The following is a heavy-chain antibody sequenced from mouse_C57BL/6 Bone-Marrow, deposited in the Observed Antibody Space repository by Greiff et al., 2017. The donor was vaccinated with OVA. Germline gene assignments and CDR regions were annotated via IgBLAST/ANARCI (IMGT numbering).Heavy chain of an antibody. D-gene: IGHD2-4*01. CDR3: TTDYDEGYYYAMDY. J-gene: IGHJ4*01. V-gene: IGHV14-4*01. CDR2: IDPENGDT. Sequence: VQLQQSGAELVRPGASVKLSCTASGFNIKDDYMHWVKQRPEQGLEWIGWIDPENGDTEYASKFQGKATITADTSSNTAYLQLSSLTSEDTAVYYCTTDYDEGYYYAMDYWGQGTSVTVSS. CDR1: GFNIKDDY.